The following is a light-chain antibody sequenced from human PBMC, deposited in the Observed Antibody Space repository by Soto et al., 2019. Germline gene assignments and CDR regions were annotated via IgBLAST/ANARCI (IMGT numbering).Light chain of an antibody. CDR1: SSNIGSNT. J-gene: IGLJ1*01. CDR3: AAWDDSLNGPEV. V-gene: IGLV1-44*01. CDR2: SNN. Sequence: QSVLTQPPSASGTPGQRVTISCSGSSSNIGSNTVNWYQQLPGTAPKLLIYSNNQRPSGVPDRFSGSKSGTSASLAISGLQSEDEADYYCAAWDDSLNGPEVSGTGTKVTVL.